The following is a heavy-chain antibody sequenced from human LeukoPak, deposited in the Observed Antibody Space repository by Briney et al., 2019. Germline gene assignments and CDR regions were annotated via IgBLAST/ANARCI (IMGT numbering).Heavy chain of an antibody. J-gene: IGHJ5*02. CDR3: ARDHRYKKPSLAYRRFDL. CDR2: INHHSGFI. D-gene: IGHD2-2*02. V-gene: IGHV3-21*01. Sequence: GGSPRLSCAASGFAFNTYAMNWVRQAPGKGLEWVSSINHHSGFIYYADSVKGRFTISRDNAQSSLYLEMNSLRAEDTAVYYCARDHRYKKPSLAYRRFDLWGPGTLVTVSS. CDR1: GFAFNTYA.